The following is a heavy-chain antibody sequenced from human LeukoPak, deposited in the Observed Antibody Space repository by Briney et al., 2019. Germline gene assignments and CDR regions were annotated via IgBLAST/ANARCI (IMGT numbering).Heavy chain of an antibody. D-gene: IGHD3-16*01. Sequence: GGSLRLSCAASGFTFSSYAMSWVRQAPGKGLEWVSGISDAEGRTYYTDSVKGRFTISRDNTKNTVYLQMNNLRADDTAVYFCVRHDSFIPYWGQGTLVSVSS. V-gene: IGHV3-23*01. CDR1: GFTFSSYA. CDR3: VRHDSFIPY. J-gene: IGHJ4*02. CDR2: ISDAEGRT.